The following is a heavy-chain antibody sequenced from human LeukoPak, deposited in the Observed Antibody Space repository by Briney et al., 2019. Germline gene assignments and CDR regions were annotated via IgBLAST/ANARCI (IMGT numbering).Heavy chain of an antibody. D-gene: IGHD1-26*01. V-gene: IGHV1-2*02. Sequence: ASVKVSCKASGYIFTGYYMHWVRQAPGQGLEWMGWINPDSGGTNSAQKFQGRVTMTRDTSISTAYMELSRLTSDDTAVYYCARHPYSGSYHFDYWGQGTLVTVSS. CDR2: INPDSGGT. CDR3: ARHPYSGSYHFDY. CDR1: GYIFTGYY. J-gene: IGHJ4*02.